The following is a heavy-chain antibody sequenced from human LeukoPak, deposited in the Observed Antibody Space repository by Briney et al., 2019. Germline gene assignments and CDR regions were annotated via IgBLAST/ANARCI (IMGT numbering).Heavy chain of an antibody. CDR2: IYSGGST. D-gene: IGHD6-19*01. Sequence: GGSLRLSCAASGFTFSSYTMSWVRQAPGKGLEWVSVIYSGGSTYYADSVKGRFTISRDNSKNTLYLQMNSLRAEDTAVYHCAREGSGWVRYFDLWGRGTLVTVSS. CDR1: GFTFSSYT. J-gene: IGHJ2*01. V-gene: IGHV3-53*01. CDR3: AREGSGWVRYFDL.